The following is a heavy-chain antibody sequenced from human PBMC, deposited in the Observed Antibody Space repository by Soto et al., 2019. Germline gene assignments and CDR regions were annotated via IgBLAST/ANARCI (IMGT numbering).Heavy chain of an antibody. CDR3: ARDHIVGARCFDP. CDR2: IYYSGST. CDR1: GGSISSYY. J-gene: IGHJ5*02. Sequence: SETLSLTCTVSGGSISSYYWSWIRQPPGKGLEWIGYIYYSGSTNYNPSLKSRVTISVDTSKNQFSLKLSSVTAADTAVYYCARDHIVGARCFDPWGQGTLVTASS. V-gene: IGHV4-59*01. D-gene: IGHD1-26*01.